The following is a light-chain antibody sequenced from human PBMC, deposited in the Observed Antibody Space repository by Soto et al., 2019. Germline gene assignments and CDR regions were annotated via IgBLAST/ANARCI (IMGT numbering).Light chain of an antibody. CDR3: QQSYSSPPT. CDR1: QGIRTY. V-gene: IGKV1-39*01. CDR2: DAS. Sequence: IQLTQSPSSLSASVGDRVTITCRASQGIRTYLAWYQQKPGKAPKNLIYDASTLQSGVPSRFSGSRSGPYFTLTISSLQPEDFATYYCQQSYSSPPTFGQGTKVDIK. J-gene: IGKJ1*01.